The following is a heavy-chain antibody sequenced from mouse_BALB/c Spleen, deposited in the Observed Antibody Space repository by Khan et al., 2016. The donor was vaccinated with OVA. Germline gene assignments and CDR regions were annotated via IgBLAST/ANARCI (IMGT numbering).Heavy chain of an antibody. CDR1: GFSLTSYG. CDR2: IWSDGST. J-gene: IGHJ4*01. Sequence: QVQLKESGPGLVAPSQSLSITCTVSGFSLTSYGVHWVRQPPGKGLEWLVVIWSDGSTNYNSVLKSRLSISKDNSKSQVSLKMTSLQTDDTAIYYCARWFDGYSSLYAMDYWGQGTSVTVSS. CDR3: ARWFDGYSSLYAMDY. V-gene: IGHV2-6*02. D-gene: IGHD2-3*01.